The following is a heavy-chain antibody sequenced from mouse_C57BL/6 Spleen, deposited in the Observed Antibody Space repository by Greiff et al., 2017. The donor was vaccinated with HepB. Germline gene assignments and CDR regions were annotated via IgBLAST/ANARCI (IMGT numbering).Heavy chain of an antibody. D-gene: IGHD2-2*01. J-gene: IGHJ1*03. V-gene: IGHV7-4*01. CDR3: VKAPLYGYNGYFDV. Sequence: EVQRVESGGGLVQPGASLRLSCAASGFTFTDYYMSWVRQPPGKAPEWLALIRNKANGYTTEYTASVKVRFTISRDNSQNILYLQMTTLRAEDSATYYCVKAPLYGYNGYFDVWGTGTTVTVSS. CDR1: GFTFTDYY. CDR2: IRNKANGYTT.